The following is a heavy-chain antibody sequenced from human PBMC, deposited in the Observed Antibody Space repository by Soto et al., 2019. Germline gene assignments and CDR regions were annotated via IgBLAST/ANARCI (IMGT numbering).Heavy chain of an antibody. D-gene: IGHD3-22*01. CDR2: IYYSGST. J-gene: IGHJ4*02. V-gene: IGHV4-39*01. Sequence: QLQLQESGPGLVKPSETLSLTCTVSGGSISTSSFYWGWIRQPPGKGLEWIGSIYYSGSTYYNPSLKSRVTISVDTSKNQFSLKLSSVTAADTAVYYCARDYDSSGDYWGQGTLVTVSS. CDR1: GGSISTSSFY. CDR3: ARDYDSSGDY.